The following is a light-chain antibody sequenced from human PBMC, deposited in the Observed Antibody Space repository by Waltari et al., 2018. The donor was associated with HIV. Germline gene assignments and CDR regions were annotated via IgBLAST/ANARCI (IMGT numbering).Light chain of an antibody. CDR3: QQYNNWPPLT. V-gene: IGKV3-15*01. CDR2: GAS. Sequence: IVMTQSPATLSVSPGERATLSCRASQNVNSNLAWYQQKPGQAPRLLISGASTRATGIPARVTGSGSGTEFTLTISSLQSEDFAVYYCQQYNNWPPLTFGGGTKVEIK. CDR1: QNVNSN. J-gene: IGKJ4*01.